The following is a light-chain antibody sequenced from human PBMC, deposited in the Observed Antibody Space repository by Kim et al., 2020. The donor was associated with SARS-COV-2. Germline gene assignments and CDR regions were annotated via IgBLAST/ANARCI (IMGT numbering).Light chain of an antibody. V-gene: IGKV1-33*01. Sequence: ASVGDRITLTCQARQDISKYFNWYQQKPGKAPKLLIYDAFNLEKGVPSRFSGSGSGTDFTFTISSLQPEDIATYYCQQYDNLPFTFGPGTKVDIK. J-gene: IGKJ3*01. CDR3: QQYDNLPFT. CDR1: QDISKY. CDR2: DAF.